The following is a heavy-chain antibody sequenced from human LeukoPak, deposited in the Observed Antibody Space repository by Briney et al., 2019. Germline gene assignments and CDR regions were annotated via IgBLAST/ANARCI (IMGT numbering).Heavy chain of an antibody. D-gene: IGHD3-22*01. CDR1: GFTFSSYA. Sequence: PGRSLRLSCAAFGFTFSSYAMHWVRQAPGKGLEWVAVISYDGSNKYYADSVKGRFTISRDNSKNTLYLQMNSLRAEDTAVYYCARPRYYYDSSGYLHWGQGTLVTVSS. V-gene: IGHV3-30-3*01. J-gene: IGHJ4*02. CDR3: ARPRYYYDSSGYLH. CDR2: ISYDGSNK.